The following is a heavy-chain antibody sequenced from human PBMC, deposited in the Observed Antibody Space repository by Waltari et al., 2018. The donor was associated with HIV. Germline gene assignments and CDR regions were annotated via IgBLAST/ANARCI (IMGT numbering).Heavy chain of an antibody. J-gene: IGHJ5*02. CDR2: ITGASSTI. CDR3: VRDLVATQWDRFDP. CDR1: GFTFSTYN. Sequence: EVHLVESGGGLVQPGGSLRLSCAASGFTFSTYNMNWVRQAPGKGLEWLSFITGASSTIYYADSVKGRFTISRDNAKKLLSLQMNSLRGDDTAVYYCVRDLVATQWDRFDPWGQGTLVTVSS. D-gene: IGHD1-26*01. V-gene: IGHV3-48*01.